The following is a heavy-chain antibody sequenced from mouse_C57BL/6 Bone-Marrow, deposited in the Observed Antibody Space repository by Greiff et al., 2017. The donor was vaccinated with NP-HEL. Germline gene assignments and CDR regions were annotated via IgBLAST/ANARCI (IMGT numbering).Heavy chain of an antibody. CDR3: AKHPPLY. J-gene: IGHJ3*01. CDR2: ILPGSGRT. Sequence: QVQLQQSGAELMKPGASVKLSCKASGYTFTGYWIEWVKQRPGHGLEWIGAILPGSGRTTYNEKFKGKATFTADTSSNTAYMQLRSLTTEDSAIYYCAKHPPLYWGQGTLVTVSA. V-gene: IGHV1-9*01. CDR1: GYTFTGYW.